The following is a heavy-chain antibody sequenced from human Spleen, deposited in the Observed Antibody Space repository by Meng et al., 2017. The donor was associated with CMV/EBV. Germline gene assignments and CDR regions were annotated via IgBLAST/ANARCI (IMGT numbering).Heavy chain of an antibody. Sequence: SSGGYYWSWIRQHPGKGLEWIGYIYYSGSTYYHPSLKSRVTISVDTSKNQFSLKLSSVTAADTAVYYCARTVSPQQLEDYYYGMDVWGQGTTVTVSS. V-gene: IGHV4-31*02. J-gene: IGHJ6*02. CDR3: ARTVSPQQLEDYYYGMDV. D-gene: IGHD6-13*01. CDR2: IYYSGST. CDR1: SSGGYY.